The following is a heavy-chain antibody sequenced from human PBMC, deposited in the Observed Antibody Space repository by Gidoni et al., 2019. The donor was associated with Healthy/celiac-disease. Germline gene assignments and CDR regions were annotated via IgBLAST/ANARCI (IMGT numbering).Heavy chain of an antibody. CDR3: ARRNRNSSYFDY. V-gene: IGHV4-34*01. Sequence: QVQLRQWGAGLLKPSETLSLTCAVYGGSFSGYYWSWIRQPPGKGLEWIGEINHSGSTNYNPSLKSRVTISVDTSKNQFSLKLSSVTAADTAVYYCARRNRNSSYFDYWGQGTLVTVSS. D-gene: IGHD6-19*01. CDR1: GGSFSGYY. J-gene: IGHJ4*02. CDR2: INHSGST.